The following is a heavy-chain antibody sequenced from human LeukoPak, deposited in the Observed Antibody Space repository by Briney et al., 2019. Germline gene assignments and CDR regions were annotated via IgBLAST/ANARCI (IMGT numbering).Heavy chain of an antibody. CDR2: IYTSGST. J-gene: IGHJ4*02. CDR1: GGSINSGSYY. Sequence: PSETLSLTCTVSGGSINSGSYYWGWIRQPAGKGLEWIGRIYTSGSTNYNPSLKSRVTISVDTSKNQFSLKLSSVTAADTAVYYCARFGSVGYYYDSSGFNYYFDYWGQGTLVTVSS. D-gene: IGHD3-22*01. CDR3: ARFGSVGYYYDSSGFNYYFDY. V-gene: IGHV4-61*02.